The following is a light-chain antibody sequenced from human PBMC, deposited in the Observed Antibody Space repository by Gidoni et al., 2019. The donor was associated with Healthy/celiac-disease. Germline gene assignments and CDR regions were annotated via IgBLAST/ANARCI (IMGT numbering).Light chain of an antibody. CDR1: SSNIGNNA. CDR2: YDD. Sequence: QSVLPQPPSVSVAPRPRVTISCSGSSSNIGNNAVNWYQQLPGKAPKLLIYYDDLLPSGVSDRFSGSKSGTSASLAISGLQSEDEADYYCAAWDDSLNGVVFGGGTKLTVL. CDR3: AAWDDSLNGVV. V-gene: IGLV1-36*01. J-gene: IGLJ2*01.